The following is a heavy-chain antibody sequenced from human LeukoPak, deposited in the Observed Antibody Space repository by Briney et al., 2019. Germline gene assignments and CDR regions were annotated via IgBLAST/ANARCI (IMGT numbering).Heavy chain of an antibody. D-gene: IGHD3-22*01. V-gene: IGHV3-21*01. CDR2: ISSSSSYI. J-gene: IGHJ4*02. CDR3: ARDREYYYDSSGYFDY. CDR1: GFTFSSYS. Sequence: GGSLRLSCSASGFTFSSYSMNWVRQAPGKGLEWVSSISSSSSYIYYADSVKGRFTISRDNAKNSLYLQMNSLRAEDTAVYYCARDREYYYDSSGYFDYWGQGTLVTVSS.